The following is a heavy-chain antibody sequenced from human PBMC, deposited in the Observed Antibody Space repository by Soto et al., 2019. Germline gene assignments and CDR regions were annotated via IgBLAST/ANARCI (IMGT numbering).Heavy chain of an antibody. Sequence: TLSLTCTVSGGSISSYYWSWIRQPPGKGLEWIGYIYYSGSTNYNPSLKSRVTISVDTSKNQFSLKLSSVTAADTAVYYCARVIVAARPNYYYGMDVWGQGTTVTVSS. CDR3: ARVIVAARPNYYYGMDV. CDR1: GGSISSYY. J-gene: IGHJ6*02. CDR2: IYYSGST. V-gene: IGHV4-59*01. D-gene: IGHD6-6*01.